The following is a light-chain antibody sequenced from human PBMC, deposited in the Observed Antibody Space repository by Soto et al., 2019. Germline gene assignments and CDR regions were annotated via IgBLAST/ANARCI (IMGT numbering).Light chain of an antibody. V-gene: IGKV3-20*01. Sequence: EIGLTQSPGTLSLSPGETATLSCRASQIVNRDYLAWFQQRPGQAPKLLICATSRMASGVPARFSGSGSGTDFTLTIRRLQPEDFAVYYCLQSDYSPRTFGQGAKVDI. CDR1: QIVNRDY. J-gene: IGKJ1*01. CDR3: LQSDYSPRT. CDR2: ATS.